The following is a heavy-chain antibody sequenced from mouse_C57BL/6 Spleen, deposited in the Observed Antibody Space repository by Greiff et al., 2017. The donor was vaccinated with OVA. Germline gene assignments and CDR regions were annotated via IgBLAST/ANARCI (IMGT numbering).Heavy chain of an antibody. Sequence: VQLQQSGTELVKPGASVKLSCKASGYTFTSYWMHWVKQRPGQGLEWIGNINPSNGGTNYNEKFKSKATLTVDKSSSTAYMQLSSLTSEDSAVYYCARGKITTVVATDWYFDVWGTGTTVTVSS. CDR2: INPSNGGT. J-gene: IGHJ1*03. CDR1: GYTFTSYW. CDR3: ARGKITTVVATDWYFDV. D-gene: IGHD1-1*01. V-gene: IGHV1-53*01.